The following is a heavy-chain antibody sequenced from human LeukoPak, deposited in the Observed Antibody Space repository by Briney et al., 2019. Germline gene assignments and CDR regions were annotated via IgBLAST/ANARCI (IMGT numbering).Heavy chain of an antibody. CDR2: IIPKFGTA. J-gene: IGHJ6*03. CDR3: ARAIYYDVMTGYYDYYSYYMDV. Sequence: EASVTVSCKASADTFSRYAISWVRQAPGQGLEWMGRIIPKFGTAKYAQRFRGRVTITADKSTTTAYMELSSLRSEDTAVYYCARAIYYDVMTGYYDYYSYYMDVWGDGTTVTVSS. V-gene: IGHV1-69*06. CDR1: ADTFSRYA. D-gene: IGHD3-9*01.